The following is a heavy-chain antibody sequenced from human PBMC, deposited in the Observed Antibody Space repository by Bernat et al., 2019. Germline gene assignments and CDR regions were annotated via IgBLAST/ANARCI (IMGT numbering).Heavy chain of an antibody. J-gene: IGHJ6*02. Sequence: QVQLQESGPGLVKPSETLSLTCTVSGGSISSYCWSWSRQPPGKGLEWIGYIYYSGSTNYNASLKSRVTISVDTSKNQFSLKLSSVTAADTAVYYCARADSSYYYAMDVWGQGTTVTVSS. V-gene: IGHV4-59*01. CDR2: IYYSGST. D-gene: IGHD6-13*01. CDR3: ARADSSYYYAMDV. CDR1: GGSISSYC.